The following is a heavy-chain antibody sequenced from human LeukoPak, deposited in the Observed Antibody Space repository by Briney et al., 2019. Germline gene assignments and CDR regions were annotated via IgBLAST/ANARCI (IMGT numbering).Heavy chain of an antibody. CDR3: AKPTYIAAAGMNTWFDP. V-gene: IGHV3-23*01. J-gene: IGHJ5*02. CDR2: ISGSGGST. CDR1: GFTFSSYA. D-gene: IGHD6-13*01. Sequence: GGSLRLPCAACGFTFSSYAMSWVRQAPGKGLEWVSAISGSGGSTYYADSVKGRFTISRDNSKNTLYLQMNSLRAEDTAVYYCAKPTYIAAAGMNTWFDPWGQGTLVTVSS.